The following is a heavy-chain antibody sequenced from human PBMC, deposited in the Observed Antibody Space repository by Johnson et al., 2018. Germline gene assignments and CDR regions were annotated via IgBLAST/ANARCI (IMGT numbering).Heavy chain of an antibody. CDR1: GGTFSSYA. D-gene: IGHD3-22*01. J-gene: IGHJ1*01. CDR3: ARATYYYDSSGEVEYFQH. CDR2: INPSGGST. Sequence: VQLVESGAEVKKXGSSVKVXCKASGGTFSSYAISWVRQAPGQGLEWMGLINPSGGSTSYAQKFQGRVTMTRDTSTSTVYMELSSLRSEDTAVYYCARATYYYDSSGEVEYFQHWGQGTLVTVSS. V-gene: IGHV1-46*01.